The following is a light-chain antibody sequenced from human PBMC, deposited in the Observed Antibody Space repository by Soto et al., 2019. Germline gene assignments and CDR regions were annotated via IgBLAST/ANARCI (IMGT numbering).Light chain of an antibody. V-gene: IGKV1-39*01. CDR2: AAS. CDR3: PQSYSTPHT. CDR1: QSISSY. J-gene: IGKJ2*01. Sequence: DIQMTQSPSSLSASVGDRVTITCRASQSISSYLNWYQQKPGKAPKLLIYAASSLQSGVPSRFSGSGSGTDFTLTISSLQPEDFATYYCPQSYSTPHTVGPGTKVDIK.